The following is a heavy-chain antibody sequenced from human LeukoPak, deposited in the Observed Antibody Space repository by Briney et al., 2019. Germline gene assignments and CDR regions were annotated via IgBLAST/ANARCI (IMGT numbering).Heavy chain of an antibody. CDR1: GGSISSGSYY. D-gene: IGHD3-10*01. J-gene: IGHJ6*03. Sequence: SQTLSLTCTVSGGSISSGSYYWSWIRQPAGKGLEWIGRIYTSGSTNYNPSLKSRVTISVDTSKNQFSLKLSSVTAADTAVYYCARAVLWFGEDYMDVWGKGTTVTISS. CDR3: ARAVLWFGEDYMDV. CDR2: IYTSGST. V-gene: IGHV4-61*02.